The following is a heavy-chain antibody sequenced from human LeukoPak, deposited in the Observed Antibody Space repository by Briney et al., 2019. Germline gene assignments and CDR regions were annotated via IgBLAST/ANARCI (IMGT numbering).Heavy chain of an antibody. CDR2: IYTSGST. V-gene: IGHV4-4*07. CDR3: AREGYDILTGYYMGYFDY. D-gene: IGHD3-9*01. J-gene: IGHJ4*02. Sequence: SETLSLTCTVSGGSISSYYWSWIRQPAGKGLEWIGRIYTSGSTNYNPFLESRVTMSVDTSKNQFSLKLSSVTAADTAVYYCAREGYDILTGYYMGYFDYWGQGTLVTVSS. CDR1: GGSISSYY.